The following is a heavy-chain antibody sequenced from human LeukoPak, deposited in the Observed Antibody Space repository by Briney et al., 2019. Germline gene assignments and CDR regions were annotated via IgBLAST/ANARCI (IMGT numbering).Heavy chain of an antibody. CDR2: ISWNSGSI. V-gene: IGHV3-9*01. CDR1: GFIFNNYA. D-gene: IGHD5-18*01. Sequence: RPGRSLRLSCAGSGFIFNNYAMHWVRQAPGKGLEWVSGISWNSGSIGYGDSVKGRFTISRDNAKNSLYLQMYSLRSEDTALYYCAKGTGSPIHDAFDIWGQGTMVTVSS. J-gene: IGHJ3*02. CDR3: AKGTGSPIHDAFDI.